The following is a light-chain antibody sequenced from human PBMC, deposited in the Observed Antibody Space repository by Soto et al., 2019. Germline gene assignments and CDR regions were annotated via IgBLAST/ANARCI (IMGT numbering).Light chain of an antibody. CDR2: GNT. CDR3: QSYDSSLSAYV. V-gene: IGLV1-40*01. J-gene: IGLJ1*01. CDR1: SCNIGAGYP. Sequence: QSVLTQPPSVSGAPGQRVTIYCTGSSCNIGAGYPVHWYQQLPGTAPKLLIFGNTNRPSGVPDRFSGSRSGLAITGLQAEDEADYYCQSYDSSLSAYVFGTGTKVTVL.